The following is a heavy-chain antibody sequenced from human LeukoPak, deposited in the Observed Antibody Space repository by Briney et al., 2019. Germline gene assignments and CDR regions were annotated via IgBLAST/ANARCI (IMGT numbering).Heavy chain of an antibody. CDR1: GFTFSSYA. Sequence: GGSLRLSCAASGFTFSSYAMSWVRQAPGKGLEWVSAISGSGGSTYYADSVKGRFTISRDNSKNTLYLQMNSLRAEDTAVYYCAKVHDFWSGYYLFDYWGQGTLVTVSS. CDR3: AKVHDFWSGYYLFDY. V-gene: IGHV3-23*01. D-gene: IGHD3-3*01. CDR2: ISGSGGST. J-gene: IGHJ4*02.